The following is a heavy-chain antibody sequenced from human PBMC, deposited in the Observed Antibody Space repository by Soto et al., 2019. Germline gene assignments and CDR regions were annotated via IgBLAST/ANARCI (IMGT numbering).Heavy chain of an antibody. J-gene: IGHJ5*02. D-gene: IGHD3-10*01. CDR3: ARLHYGSDSYYIAVYWFEP. Sequence: PSETLSLTCTVSGGSIISTISYWGWIRQPPGKGLEWIGSIHYSGSTYYNPSLKSRVTISVDTSKNQFSLKLSSVTAADTAVYYCARLHYGSDSYYIAVYWFEPWGQGTLVTVSS. CDR1: GGSIISTISY. V-gene: IGHV4-39*01. CDR2: IHYSGST.